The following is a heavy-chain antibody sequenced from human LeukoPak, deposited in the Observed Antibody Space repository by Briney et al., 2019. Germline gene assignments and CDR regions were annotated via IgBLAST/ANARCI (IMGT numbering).Heavy chain of an antibody. CDR2: FDPEDGET. D-gene: IGHD6-6*01. J-gene: IGHJ4*02. Sequence: ASVKVSCKVSGYTLTELSMHWVRQAPGKGLEWMGGFDPEDGETIYAQKFQGRVTMTEDTSTDTAYMELSSLRSEDTAVYYCAGTPEIAARRMGDFDYWGQGTLVTVSS. CDR1: GYTLTELS. V-gene: IGHV1-24*01. CDR3: AGTPEIAARRMGDFDY.